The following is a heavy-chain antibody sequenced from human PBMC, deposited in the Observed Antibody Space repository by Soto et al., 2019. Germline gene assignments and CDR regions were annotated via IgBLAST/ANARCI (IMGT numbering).Heavy chain of an antibody. CDR3: ARDMTRTVVPYFDF. Sequence: SVKVSCKASGGTFSNYVVNRVRQAPGQGLEWMGRIIPISGAANYAQKFQGRVTITADKSTSTSYMELSSLRSEDTAVYYCARDMTRTVVPYFDFWGQGTLVTVSS. J-gene: IGHJ4*02. D-gene: IGHD1-7*01. CDR2: IIPISGAA. CDR1: GGTFSNYV. V-gene: IGHV1-69*06.